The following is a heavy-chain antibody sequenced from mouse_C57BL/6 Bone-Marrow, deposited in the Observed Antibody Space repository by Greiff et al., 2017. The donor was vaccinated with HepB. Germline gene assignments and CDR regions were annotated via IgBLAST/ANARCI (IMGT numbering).Heavy chain of an antibody. Sequence: ESGPGLVKPSPSLSLTCSVTGYSITSGYYWNWIRQFPGNKLEWMGYISYDGSNNYNPSLKNRISITRDTSKNQFFLKLNSVTTEDTATYYCARPYGGQGTLVTVSA. J-gene: IGHJ3*01. CDR2: ISYDGSN. CDR1: GYSITSGYY. V-gene: IGHV3-6*01. CDR3: ARPY.